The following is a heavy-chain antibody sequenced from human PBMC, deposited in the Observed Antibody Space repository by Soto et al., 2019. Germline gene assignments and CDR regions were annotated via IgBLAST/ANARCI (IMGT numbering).Heavy chain of an antibody. V-gene: IGHV4-39*01. CDR2: IYYSGST. CDR3: ARGQRVEAVPAALNWFDP. Sequence: QLQLQESGPGLVKPSETLSLTCTVSGGSISSSSYYWGWIRQPPGKGLEWIGSIYYSGSTYYNPSLKSRVTISVDTSKNQFSLKMSSVTAADTAVYYCARGQRVEAVPAALNWFDPWGQGTLVTVSS. J-gene: IGHJ5*02. CDR1: GGSISSSSYY. D-gene: IGHD2-2*01.